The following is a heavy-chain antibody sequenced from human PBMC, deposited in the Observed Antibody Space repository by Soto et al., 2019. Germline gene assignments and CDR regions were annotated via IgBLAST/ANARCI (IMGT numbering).Heavy chain of an antibody. CDR1: GGTFSSYA. V-gene: IGHV1-69*05. CDR2: IIPIFGTA. D-gene: IGHD3-10*01. J-gene: IGHJ6*02. Sequence: ASVKVSCKASGGTFSSYAISWVRQAPGQGLEWMGGIIPIFGTANYAQKFQGRVTITTDESTSTAYMELSSLRSEDTAVYYCARALNYYGSGSSYYYGMDVWGQGTTVTVSS. CDR3: ARALNYYGSGSSYYYGMDV.